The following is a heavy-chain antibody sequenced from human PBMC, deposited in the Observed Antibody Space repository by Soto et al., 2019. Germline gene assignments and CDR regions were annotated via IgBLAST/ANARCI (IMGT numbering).Heavy chain of an antibody. CDR3: ARDPGTGAALRAYHFDY. CDR2: INAGNGDT. CDR1: RYSFTTYA. V-gene: IGHV1-3*01. J-gene: IGHJ4*02. D-gene: IGHD1-1*01. Sequence: ASVKVSCRASRYSFTTYALHWVRQAPGQRLEWMGWINAGNGDTKYSEKFQGRVTITRDTSANTAYMELSSLRSEDTSVYYCARDPGTGAALRAYHFDYWGQGTLVTVSS.